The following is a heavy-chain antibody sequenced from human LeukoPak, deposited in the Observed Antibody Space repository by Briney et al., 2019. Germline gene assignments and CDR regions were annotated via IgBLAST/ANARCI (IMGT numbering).Heavy chain of an antibody. CDR1: GFTFTSYS. Sequence: GGSLRLSCAASGFTFTSYSMNWVRQAPGKGLEWVSAISGSGGSTYYADSVKGRFTISRDNSKNTLYLQMNSLRAEDTAVYYCAKLGKIYVFWGGYYTDVFDIWGQGKMVTVSS. CDR2: ISGSGGST. CDR3: AKLGKIYVFWGGYYTDVFDI. J-gene: IGHJ3*02. V-gene: IGHV3-23*01. D-gene: IGHD3-3*01.